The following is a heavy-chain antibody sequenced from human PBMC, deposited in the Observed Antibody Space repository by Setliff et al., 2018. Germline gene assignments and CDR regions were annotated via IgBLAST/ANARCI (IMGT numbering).Heavy chain of an antibody. Sequence: PGGSLRLSCAASGFTFSTYYMHWVRQPPGKGLEWVAFVHYDAVNKHYRDSVKGRFTISRDNSKNTLYLQMNSLRPDDTAVYYCAKDIYGSGIYAVGGYFDYWGQGTQVTVSS. CDR2: VHYDAVNK. CDR3: AKDIYGSGIYAVGGYFDY. J-gene: IGHJ4*02. D-gene: IGHD3-10*01. V-gene: IGHV3-30*02. CDR1: GFTFSTYY.